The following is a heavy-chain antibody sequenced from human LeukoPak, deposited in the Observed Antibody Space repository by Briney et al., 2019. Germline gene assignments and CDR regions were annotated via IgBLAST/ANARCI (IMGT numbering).Heavy chain of an antibody. Sequence: SETLSLTCTVSGGSISSSGYYWGWIRQPPGKGLEWIGSIYYSGNTYYNPSLKSRVTISVDTSKNQFSLKLSSVTAADTAVYYGARLKEGIDYWGQGTLVTVSS. J-gene: IGHJ4*02. CDR2: IYYSGNT. CDR3: ARLKEGIDY. CDR1: GGSISSSGYY. D-gene: IGHD3-10*01. V-gene: IGHV4-39*01.